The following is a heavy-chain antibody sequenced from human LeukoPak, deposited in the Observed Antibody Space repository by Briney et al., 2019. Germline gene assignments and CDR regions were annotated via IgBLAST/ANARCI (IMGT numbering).Heavy chain of an antibody. CDR1: GFTFSSYG. V-gene: IGHV3-23*01. J-gene: IGHJ4*02. D-gene: IGHD1-26*01. CDR3: AKRVDSGNNYFDY. Sequence: GGTLRLSCAASGFTFSSYGMSWVRQAPGKGLEWVSVISGSGGSTYYADSVKGRFTISRDNSKNTLFLQLNSLRAEDTAVYYCAKRVDSGNNYFDYWGQGTLVTVSS. CDR2: ISGSGGST.